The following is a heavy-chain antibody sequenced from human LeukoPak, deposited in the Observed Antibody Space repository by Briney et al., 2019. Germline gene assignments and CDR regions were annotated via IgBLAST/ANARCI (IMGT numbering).Heavy chain of an antibody. D-gene: IGHD3-22*01. J-gene: IGHJ4*02. V-gene: IGHV3-53*01. Sequence: GGSLRLSCAATGFTVSRNYMSWVRQAPGKGLEWVSVVYSGGSTYYADSVKGRFTISRDNSKNTLYLQMNSLRAEDTAVYYCAKDTVHYYDSSGYFAFDYWGQGTLVTVSS. CDR3: AKDTVHYYDSSGYFAFDY. CDR1: GFTVSRNY. CDR2: VYSGGST.